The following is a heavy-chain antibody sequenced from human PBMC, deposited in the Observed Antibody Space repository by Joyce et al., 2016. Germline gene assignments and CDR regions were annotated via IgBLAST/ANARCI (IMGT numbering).Heavy chain of an antibody. CDR1: GFSLSIYA. Sequence: QVQLVESGGGVVQPRRSLRLSCAVPGFSLSIYAIHWVRQAPGKGLEWVAVISYDGSNTYQADSVQGRFTISRDNSKNTLYLQMNSLRAEDTAVYYCARSLPTENYYDSTGYFGYFFDYWGKGTLVTVSS. CDR3: ARSLPTENYYDSTGYFGYFFDY. V-gene: IGHV3-30-3*01. D-gene: IGHD3-22*01. CDR2: ISYDGSNT. J-gene: IGHJ4*02.